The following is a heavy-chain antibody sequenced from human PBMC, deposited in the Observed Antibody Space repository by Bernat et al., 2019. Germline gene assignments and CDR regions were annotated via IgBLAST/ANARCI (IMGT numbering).Heavy chain of an antibody. CDR3: ARQNTRPAAAGMDV. CDR1: GGSISSSNW. CDR2: IYHSGST. Sequence: QVQLQESGPGLVKPSGTLSLTCAVSGGSISSSNWWSWVRQPPGKGLEWIGEIYHSGSTNYNPSRKRRVTISVDKSKNPFSLKLSPVTAAGTAVYYCARQNTRPAAAGMDVWGQGTTVTVSS. D-gene: IGHD6-25*01. J-gene: IGHJ6*02. V-gene: IGHV4-4*02.